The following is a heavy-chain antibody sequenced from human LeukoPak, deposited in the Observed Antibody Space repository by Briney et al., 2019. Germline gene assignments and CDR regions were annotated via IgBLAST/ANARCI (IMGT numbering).Heavy chain of an antibody. Sequence: PGGSLRLSCVASGFTFSSYGMYWVRQAPGKGLECVASISRNSGDYTLYAASVKGRFTISRDNSRSMLYLQMNSLRAEDTAVYYCSKKGRNEDYGKPDWGQGTLVTVSS. D-gene: IGHD4-17*01. CDR3: SKKGRNEDYGKPD. CDR2: ISRNSGDYT. J-gene: IGHJ4*02. CDR1: GFTFSSYG. V-gene: IGHV3-23*01.